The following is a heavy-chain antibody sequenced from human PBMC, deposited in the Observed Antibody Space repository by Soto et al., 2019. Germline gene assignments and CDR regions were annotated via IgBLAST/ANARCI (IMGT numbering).Heavy chain of an antibody. CDR3: ARDPSQWLVPYYYGMDV. CDR2: ISAYNGNT. Sequence: GASVKVSCKASGYTFTSYGISWVRQAPGQGPEWMGWISAYNGNTNYAQKLQGRVTMTTDTSTSTAYMELRSLRSDDTAVYYCARDPSQWLVPYYYGMDVWGQGTTVTVS. D-gene: IGHD6-19*01. V-gene: IGHV1-18*04. J-gene: IGHJ6*02. CDR1: GYTFTSYG.